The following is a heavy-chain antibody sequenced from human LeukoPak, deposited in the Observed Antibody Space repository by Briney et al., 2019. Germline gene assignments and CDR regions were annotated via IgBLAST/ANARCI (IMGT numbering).Heavy chain of an antibody. V-gene: IGHV4-34*01. Sequence: PSETLSLTCAVYGGSFSGYYWSWIRQPPGKGLEWIGEINHSGSTNYNPSLKSRVTISVDTSKNQFSLKLSSVTAADTAVYYCAGGDNQLLWFGASQYYFDYWGQGTLVTVSS. CDR3: AGGDNQLLWFGASQYYFDY. CDR1: GGSFSGYY. J-gene: IGHJ4*02. D-gene: IGHD3-10*01. CDR2: INHSGST.